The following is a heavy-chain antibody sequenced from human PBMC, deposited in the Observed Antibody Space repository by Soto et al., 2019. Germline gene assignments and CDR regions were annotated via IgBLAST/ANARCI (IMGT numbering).Heavy chain of an antibody. CDR3: ARHRYSYGVYYVDY. Sequence: PSETLSLTCIVSGGSISNYYWSWIRQPPGKGLEWIGYIYYSGSTNYNPSLTSRVTISVDTSKNQFSLKLSSVTAADTAVYYCARHRYSYGVYYVDYWGQGTLVTVS. V-gene: IGHV4-59*08. CDR1: GGSISNYY. J-gene: IGHJ4*02. D-gene: IGHD5-18*01. CDR2: IYYSGST.